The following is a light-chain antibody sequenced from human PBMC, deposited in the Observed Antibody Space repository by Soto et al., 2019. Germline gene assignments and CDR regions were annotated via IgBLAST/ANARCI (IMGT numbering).Light chain of an antibody. CDR2: GTS. V-gene: IGKV3-20*01. J-gene: IGKJ3*01. Sequence: DIVLTQSPGTLSLSPGERATLSCRASQSVSSKYLAWYQQKPGQAPRVLIYGTSIRASGVPERFSGGGSGTDFTLTITRPEPEDFAVYYCQQYGSSLFTFGPGTKVDFK. CDR1: QSVSSKY. CDR3: QQYGSSLFT.